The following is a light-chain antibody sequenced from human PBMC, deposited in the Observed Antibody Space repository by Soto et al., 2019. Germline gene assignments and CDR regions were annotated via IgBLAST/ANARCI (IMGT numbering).Light chain of an antibody. CDR1: QSISGW. V-gene: IGKV1-5*01. J-gene: IGKJ2*01. CDR3: KQYSSYSS. CDR2: DAS. Sequence: DIQMTQSPSTLSASVGDRVTITCRASQSISGWLAWYQQKPGKAPNLLISDASSLESGVTSRFSGSGSGTEFTLTISGLQPDDFATYYCKQYSSYSSFGQGTKLEIK.